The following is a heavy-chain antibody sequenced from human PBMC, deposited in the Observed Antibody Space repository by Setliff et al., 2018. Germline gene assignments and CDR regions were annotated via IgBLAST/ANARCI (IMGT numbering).Heavy chain of an antibody. Sequence: SETLSLTCTVSGDSISRYYWSWIRQPPGKGLEWIGHIQNGGNTKYNPSLGSRITMSVDTSKNQFSLKLSSVTAADTAVYYCAKIKAGGGSFDIWGQGTMVTVSS. CDR2: IQNGGNT. CDR1: GDSISRYY. V-gene: IGHV4-59*01. J-gene: IGHJ3*02. CDR3: AKIKAGGGSFDI. D-gene: IGHD3-16*01.